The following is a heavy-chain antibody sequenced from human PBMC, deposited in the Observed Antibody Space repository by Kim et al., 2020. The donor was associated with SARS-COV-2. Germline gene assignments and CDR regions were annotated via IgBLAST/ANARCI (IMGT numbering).Heavy chain of an antibody. D-gene: IGHD3-10*01. V-gene: IGHV3-64D*06. J-gene: IGHJ4*02. Sequence: KGRFTISRDNSKNTLYLQMSSLRAEDTAVYYCVKDPITMVRGVRAHYFDYWGQGTLVTVSS. CDR3: VKDPITMVRGVRAHYFDY.